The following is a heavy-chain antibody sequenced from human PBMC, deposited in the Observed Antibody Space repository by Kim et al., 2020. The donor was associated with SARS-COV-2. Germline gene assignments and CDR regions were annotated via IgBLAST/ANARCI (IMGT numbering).Heavy chain of an antibody. CDR2: IYYTGST. Sequence: SETLSLTCTVSGGSISSISYYWGWIRQPPGKGLEWIGSIYYTGSTYYNPSLKSRVTISVDTSKNQFSLKLSSVSAADTAVYYCARQYDYVWGSPDSGGRGSLVCDYWGQGTLVTVSS. D-gene: IGHD3-16*01. CDR3: ARQYDYVWGSPDSGGRGSLVCDY. CDR1: GGSISSISYY. J-gene: IGHJ4*02. V-gene: IGHV4-39*01.